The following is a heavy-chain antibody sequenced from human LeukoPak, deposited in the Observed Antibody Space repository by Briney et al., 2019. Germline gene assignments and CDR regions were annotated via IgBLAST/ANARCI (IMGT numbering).Heavy chain of an antibody. CDR1: GITVSSGY. V-gene: IGHV3-53*01. CDR2: IYSNGNT. CDR3: ARGNAPWFDP. Sequence: GGSLRLSCAASGITVSSGYMSWVRQAPGKGLEWVSIIYSNGNTYYADSVKGRFTISRDNSKNTLYLQMNSLRAEDTAVYYCARGNAPWFDPWGQGTLVTVSS. J-gene: IGHJ5*02.